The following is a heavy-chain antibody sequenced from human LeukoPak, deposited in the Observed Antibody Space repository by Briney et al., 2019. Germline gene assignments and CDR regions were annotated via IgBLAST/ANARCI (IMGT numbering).Heavy chain of an antibody. D-gene: IGHD3-10*01. J-gene: IGHJ6*02. Sequence: PGGSLRLSCAASGFTSGSYWMSWVRQAPGKGLEWVANIKQDGSEKYYVDSVKGRFTISRDNAKNSLYLQMNSLRAEDTAVYYCARDGLWFGEYYYYGMDVWGQGTTVTVSS. V-gene: IGHV3-7*01. CDR3: ARDGLWFGEYYYYGMDV. CDR2: IKQDGSEK. CDR1: GFTSGSYW.